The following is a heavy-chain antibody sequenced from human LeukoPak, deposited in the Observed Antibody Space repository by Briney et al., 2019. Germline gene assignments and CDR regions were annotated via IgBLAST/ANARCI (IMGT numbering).Heavy chain of an antibody. J-gene: IGHJ4*02. V-gene: IGHV1-46*01. Sequence: ASLKVSCKPPGNTFTTYYMHWVRQAPGQGLEWMGIISPSGDSTTYAQKFQGRITMTRDTSTRTIYMELSSLRSEDTAVYYCARHDLAGRSPFDSWGQGTLVTVSS. CDR3: ARHDLAGRSPFDS. CDR2: ISPSGDST. CDR1: GNTFTTYY. D-gene: IGHD6-19*01.